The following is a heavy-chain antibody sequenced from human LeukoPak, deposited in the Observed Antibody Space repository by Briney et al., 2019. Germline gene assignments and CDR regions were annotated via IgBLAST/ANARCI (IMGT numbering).Heavy chain of an antibody. V-gene: IGHV4-30-4*01. J-gene: IGHJ5*02. D-gene: IGHD2-15*01. CDR1: GGSISSGDYY. CDR3: AREKYCSGGSCYGEDRSWFDP. CDR2: IYYSGST. Sequence: SQTLSLTCTVSGGSISSGDYYWSWIRQPPGKGLEWIGYIYYSGSTYYNPSLRSRVTISVDTSKNQFSLKLSSVTAADTAVYYCAREKYCSGGSCYGEDRSWFDPWGQGTLVTVSS.